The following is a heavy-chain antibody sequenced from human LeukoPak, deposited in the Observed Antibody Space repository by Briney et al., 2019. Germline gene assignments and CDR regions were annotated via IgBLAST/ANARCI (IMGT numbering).Heavy chain of an antibody. CDR3: AKEDRIQLWLQPYYFDY. CDR1: GFTVSSNY. V-gene: IGHV3-23*01. CDR2: ISGSGGST. D-gene: IGHD5-18*01. Sequence: PGGSLRLSCAASGFTVSSNYMSWVRQAPGKGLEWVSAISGSGGSTYYADSVKGRFTISRDNSKNTLYLQMNSLRAEDTAVYYCAKEDRIQLWLQPYYFDYWGQGTLVTVSS. J-gene: IGHJ4*02.